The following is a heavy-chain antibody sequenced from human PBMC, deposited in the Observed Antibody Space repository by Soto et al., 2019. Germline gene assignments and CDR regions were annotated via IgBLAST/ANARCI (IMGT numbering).Heavy chain of an antibody. J-gene: IGHJ6*02. CDR3: ARVPPITIFGFGNYGMDV. CDR1: GFTFSDHY. CDR2: TRNKANSYTT. D-gene: IGHD3-3*01. V-gene: IGHV3-72*01. Sequence: EVQLVESGGGLVQPGGSLRLSCAASGFTFSDHYMDWVRQAPGKGLEWVGRTRNKANSYTTEYAASVKGRFTISRDDSKNSLYLQMNSLKTEDTAVYYCARVPPITIFGFGNYGMDVWGQGTTVTVSS.